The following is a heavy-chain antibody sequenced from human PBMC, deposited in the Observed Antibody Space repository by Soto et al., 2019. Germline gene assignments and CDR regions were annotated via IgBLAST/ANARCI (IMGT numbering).Heavy chain of an antibody. J-gene: IGHJ6*02. CDR3: ARAGQFAPNGNQLMDV. V-gene: IGHV1-18*04. CDR1: GYVFSDNG. CDR2: ISTYTGKT. Sequence: QVQLVQSGAEVKKPGASVKVSCKASGYVFSDNGVSWVRQVPGQGLEWMGWISTYTGKTKYAQKFQDRVTLTTDTYTRTAYMDLRSLRPDDTAVNYCARAGQFAPNGNQLMDVWGQGTTVTVS. D-gene: IGHD1-1*01.